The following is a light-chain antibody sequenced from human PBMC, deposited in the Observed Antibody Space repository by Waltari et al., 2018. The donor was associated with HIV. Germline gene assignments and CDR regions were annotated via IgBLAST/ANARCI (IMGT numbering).Light chain of an antibody. Sequence: QSVLTPPPSVSAAPGQKVTISCSGGSSNIGDNFVAWYQHLPGTAPKVLIYEKDKRPSGIRERFAGCKSGTSANLGITGRQTGDEADYDCGTWDTRLRAPVVGGGTKVTVL. CDR2: EKD. CDR3: GTWDTRLRAPV. V-gene: IGLV1-51*02. CDR1: SSNIGDNF. J-gene: IGLJ2*01.